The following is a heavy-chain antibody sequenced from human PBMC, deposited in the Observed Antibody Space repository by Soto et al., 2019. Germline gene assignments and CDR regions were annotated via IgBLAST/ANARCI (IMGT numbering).Heavy chain of an antibody. CDR1: GFTFRNAW. CDR2: ISGSGGST. J-gene: IGHJ4*02. V-gene: IGHV3-23*01. CDR3: AHRRQLYQWLPLDY. Sequence: GGSLRLSCAASGFTFRNAWMNWVRQAPGKGLEWVSAISGSGGSTYYADSVKGRLTITKDTSKNQVVLTMTNMDPVDTATYYCAHRRQLYQWLPLDYWGQGTLVTVSS. D-gene: IGHD6-19*01.